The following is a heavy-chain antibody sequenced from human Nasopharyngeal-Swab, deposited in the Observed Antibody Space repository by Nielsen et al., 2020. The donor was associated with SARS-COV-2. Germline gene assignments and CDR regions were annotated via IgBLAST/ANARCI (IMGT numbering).Heavy chain of an antibody. CDR2: INAGNGNT. V-gene: IGHV1-3*01. Sequence: ASVKVSCKASGYTFTSYTMHWVRQAPGQRLEWMGWINAGNGNTKYSQKFQGRVTITRDTSASTAYMELSSLRSEDTAVYYCARGYYDFGSGYYTPQGYFDYWGQGTLVTVSS. J-gene: IGHJ4*02. D-gene: IGHD3-3*01. CDR3: ARGYYDFGSGYYTPQGYFDY. CDR1: GYTFTSYT.